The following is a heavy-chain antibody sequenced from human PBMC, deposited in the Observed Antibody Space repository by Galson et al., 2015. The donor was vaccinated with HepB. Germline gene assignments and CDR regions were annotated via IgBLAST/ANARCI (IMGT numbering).Heavy chain of an antibody. CDR1: GLTFSTYA. Sequence: SLRLSCAASGLTFSTYAMSWVRQAPGKGLEWLSTISGSGGSIYYADSVKGRFALSRYTSKSTLDLQMNGLRAEDTAVYFCAKFYSGTYYLDAFDIWGHGTLVTVSS. CDR2: ISGSGGSI. D-gene: IGHD1-26*01. CDR3: AKFYSGTYYLDAFDI. J-gene: IGHJ3*02. V-gene: IGHV3-23*01.